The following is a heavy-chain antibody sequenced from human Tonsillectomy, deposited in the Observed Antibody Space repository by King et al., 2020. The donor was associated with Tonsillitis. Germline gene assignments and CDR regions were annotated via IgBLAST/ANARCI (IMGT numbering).Heavy chain of an antibody. CDR1: GFTFSYYN. D-gene: IGHD2-21*01. V-gene: IGHV3-21*01. J-gene: IGHJ6*02. CDR3: AIESSNSAFLHLKEYYYGMDV. Sequence: VQLVESGGGLVKPGGSLRLSCAASGFTFSYYNMNWVRQAPGKGLAWVSSISSSSNYIYYADSVKGRFTISRDNAKNSLYLQMNSLRAEDTAVYYCAIESSNSAFLHLKEYYYGMDVWGQGTTVIVSS. CDR2: ISSSSNYI.